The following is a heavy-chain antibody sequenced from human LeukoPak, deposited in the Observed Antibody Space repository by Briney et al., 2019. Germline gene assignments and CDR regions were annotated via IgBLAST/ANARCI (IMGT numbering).Heavy chain of an antibody. CDR1: GGSISSGGYY. Sequence: PSQTLSLTCAVSGGSISSGGYYWSWIRQPPGGGLEWIGYIFYSGSTYYNPSLKSRVTISVDTSKNQFSLKLSSVTAADTAVYYCARQRRYCSSTSCYFGYYGLDVWGQGTTVTVSS. J-gene: IGHJ6*02. D-gene: IGHD2-2*01. CDR2: IFYSGST. CDR3: ARQRRYCSSTSCYFGYYGLDV. V-gene: IGHV4-31*11.